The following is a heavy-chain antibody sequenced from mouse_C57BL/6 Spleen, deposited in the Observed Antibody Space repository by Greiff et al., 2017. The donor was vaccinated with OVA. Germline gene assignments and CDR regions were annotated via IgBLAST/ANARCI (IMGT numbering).Heavy chain of an antibody. V-gene: IGHV5-4*03. CDR1: GFTFSSYA. CDR2: ISDGGSYT. CDR3: ARSYGSSYFDY. Sequence: EVKLVESGGGLVKPGGSLKLSCAASGFTFSSYAMSWVRQTPEKRLEWVATISDGGSYTYYPDNVKGRFTISRDNAKNNLYLQMSHLKSEDTAMYYCARSYGSSYFDYWGQVTTLTVSS. J-gene: IGHJ2*01. D-gene: IGHD1-1*01.